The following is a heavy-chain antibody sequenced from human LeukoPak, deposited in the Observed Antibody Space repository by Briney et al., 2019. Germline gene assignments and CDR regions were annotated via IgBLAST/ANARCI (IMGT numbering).Heavy chain of an antibody. CDR2: IYYSGST. D-gene: IGHD1-26*01. J-gene: IGHJ6*02. Sequence: SETLSLTCTVSGGSISSYYWSWIRQPPGKGLEWIGYIYYSGSTNYNPSLKSRVTISVDTSKNQFSLKLSSVTAADTAVYYCARRKRVGAIPYYYYYGMDVWGQGTTVTVSS. CDR1: GGSISSYY. V-gene: IGHV4-59*08. CDR3: ARRKRVGAIPYYYYYGMDV.